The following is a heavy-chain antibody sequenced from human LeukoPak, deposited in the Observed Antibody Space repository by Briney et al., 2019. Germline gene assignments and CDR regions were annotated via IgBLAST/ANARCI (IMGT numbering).Heavy chain of an antibody. CDR2: ISGSGGST. D-gene: IGHD2-2*02. V-gene: IGHV3-23*01. Sequence: HTGGSLRLSCAASGFTFSSYAISWIRQAPGKGLEWVSVISGSGGSTYYADSVKGRFTISRDNSKNTLYLQMNSLRAEDTAVYYCAKDLLGYCTSTSCYIWGMDVWGQGTTVTVSS. CDR3: AKDLLGYCTSTSCYIWGMDV. J-gene: IGHJ6*02. CDR1: GFTFSSYA.